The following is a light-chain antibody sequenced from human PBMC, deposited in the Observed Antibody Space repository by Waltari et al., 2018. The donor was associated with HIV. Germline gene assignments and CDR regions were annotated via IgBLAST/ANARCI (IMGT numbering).Light chain of an antibody. V-gene: IGLV1-47*01. CDR1: NCNIGNNY. CDR2: RNS. Sequence: QSVLTQPPSPSGTPGQRVTISCCGSNCNIGNNYVYWDQQVSGTTPKFLIYRNSHRRSGVPDRISGSKSGPSAALAISGHRSEDEADHFLAVWNVFGTGTKVTVL. CDR3: AVWNV. J-gene: IGLJ1*01.